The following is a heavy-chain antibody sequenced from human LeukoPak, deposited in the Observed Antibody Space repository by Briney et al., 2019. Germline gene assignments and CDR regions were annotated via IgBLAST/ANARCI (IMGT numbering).Heavy chain of an antibody. CDR2: INHSGST. CDR3: ARGGYCSSTSCPGFDP. J-gene: IGHJ5*02. Sequence: PSETLSLTCAVYGGSFSGYYWSWIRQPPGKGLEWIGEINHSGSTNYNPSLKSRVTISVDTSKNQFSLKLSSVTAADTAVYYCARGGYCSSTSCPGFDPWGQGTLVTVSS. CDR1: GGSFSGYY. D-gene: IGHD2-2*01. V-gene: IGHV4-34*01.